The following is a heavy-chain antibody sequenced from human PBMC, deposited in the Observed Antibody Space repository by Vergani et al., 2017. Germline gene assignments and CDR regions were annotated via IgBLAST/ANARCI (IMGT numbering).Heavy chain of an antibody. J-gene: IGHJ3*02. D-gene: IGHD4-11*01. CDR3: AVLPRQTTGGYAFDI. CDR2: IVVGSGNT. Sequence: QMQLVQSGPEVKKPRTSVKVSCKASGFTFTSSAMQWVRQARGQRLEWIGWIVVGSGNTNYAQKFQERVTITRDMSTSTAYMELSSLRSEDTAVYYCAVLPRQTTGGYAFDIWGQGTMVTVSS. CDR1: GFTFTSSA. V-gene: IGHV1-58*02.